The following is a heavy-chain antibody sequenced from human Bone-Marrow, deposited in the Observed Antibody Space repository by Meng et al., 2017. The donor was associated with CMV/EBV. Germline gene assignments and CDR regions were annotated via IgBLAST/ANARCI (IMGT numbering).Heavy chain of an antibody. Sequence: GGSLRLSCAASGAASGFPFSNSAMHWVRQAPGKGLQWVALIWYDGSNEYYADSVQGRFSISRDNSKNTLYLQMNSLRAEDTAVYYCAKRVSSVGAISDWGQGTLVTVSS. D-gene: IGHD1-26*01. CDR3: AKRVSSVGAISD. CDR2: IWYDGSNE. CDR1: GFPFSNSA. J-gene: IGHJ4*02. V-gene: IGHV3-33*06.